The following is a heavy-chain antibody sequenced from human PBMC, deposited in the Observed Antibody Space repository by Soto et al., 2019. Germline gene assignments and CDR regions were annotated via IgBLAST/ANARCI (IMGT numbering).Heavy chain of an antibody. Sequence: ASETLSLTCAVSGGSISSGGYSWSWIRQPPGKGLEWIGYIYHSGSTYYNPSLKSRVTISVDKSKNQFSLKLSSVTAADTAVYYCARDRSGSYYNDYYYYGMDVWGQGTTVTVSS. V-gene: IGHV4-30-2*01. D-gene: IGHD3-10*01. CDR3: ARDRSGSYYNDYYYYGMDV. J-gene: IGHJ6*02. CDR2: IYHSGST. CDR1: GGSISSGGYS.